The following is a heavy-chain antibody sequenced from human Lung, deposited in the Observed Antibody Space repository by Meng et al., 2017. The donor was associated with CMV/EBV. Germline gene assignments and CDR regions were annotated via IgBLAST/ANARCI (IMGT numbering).Heavy chain of an antibody. V-gene: IGHV3-7*01. Sequence: GGSLRLSCEGSGFIFGDFWMNWVRQAPGKGLEWVASIEKDGREKFYVDSVKGRFTISRDNAKNTLYLQMNSLRDDDTAVYYCFMGHYSWAWGQGTPVTVSS. D-gene: IGHD2-21*01. CDR3: FMGHYSWA. J-gene: IGHJ5*02. CDR1: GFIFGDFW. CDR2: IEKDGREK.